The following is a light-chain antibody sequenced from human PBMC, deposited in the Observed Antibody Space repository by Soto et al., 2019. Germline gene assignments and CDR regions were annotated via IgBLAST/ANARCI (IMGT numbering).Light chain of an antibody. J-gene: IGLJ3*02. Sequence: QSVLTQPPSVSGAPGQRVIISCSGSSSNIGANYEVHWYQQLPGTAPKFLIYGNSNRPSGVPDRFSGSRSGTTASLAITGLQAEDEADYYCQSYDRSLSAWVFGGGTKLTVL. CDR2: GNS. CDR3: QSYDRSLSAWV. V-gene: IGLV1-40*01. CDR1: SSNIGANYE.